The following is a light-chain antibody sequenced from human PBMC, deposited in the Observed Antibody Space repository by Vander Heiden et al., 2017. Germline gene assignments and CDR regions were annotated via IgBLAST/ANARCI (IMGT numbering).Light chain of an antibody. Sequence: QSALTQPRSVPGSPGQSVTISCTGTSSEVGGYNYVFWYQQHPGKAPKLMIYDVTKRPAGVPDRFSGSKAGNTASLTIFGLQAEDEADYYRGSDAGSYLYVFGTGTKVTVL. CDR2: DVT. J-gene: IGLJ1*01. CDR1: SSEVGGYNY. V-gene: IGLV2-11*01. CDR3: GSDAGSYLYV.